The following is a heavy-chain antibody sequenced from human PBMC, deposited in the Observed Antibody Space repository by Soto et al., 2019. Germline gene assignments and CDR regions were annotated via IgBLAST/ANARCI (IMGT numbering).Heavy chain of an antibody. CDR3: ARAVGDPLYYLDY. V-gene: IGHV4-59*08. Sequence: QVQLQESGPGLVRPSETLSLTCTVSSDSISSYYWIWIRQSPGKGLEWIGYTDYSGNTNYNTSIKSRVTISGDTSKNQFSLRLSSVTAADTAVYYCARAVGDPLYYLDYWGQGTLVTVSS. D-gene: IGHD6-19*01. CDR1: SDSISSYY. CDR2: TDYSGNT. J-gene: IGHJ4*02.